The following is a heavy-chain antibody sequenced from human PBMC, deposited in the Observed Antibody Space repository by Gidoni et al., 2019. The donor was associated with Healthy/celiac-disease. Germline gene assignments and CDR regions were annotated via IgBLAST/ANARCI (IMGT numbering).Heavy chain of an antibody. D-gene: IGHD1-26*01. Sequence: EVQLVESGGGLVQPGGSLRLSCAASGFTVSSHYMSWVRQAPGKGLEWVSVIYRGGSTYYADSVKGRFTISRDNSKNTLYLQMNSLSAEDTAVYYCARTVRGSYVYYYYGMDVWGQGTTVTVSS. CDR2: IYRGGST. J-gene: IGHJ6*02. CDR1: GFTVSSHY. V-gene: IGHV3-66*01. CDR3: ARTVRGSYVYYYYGMDV.